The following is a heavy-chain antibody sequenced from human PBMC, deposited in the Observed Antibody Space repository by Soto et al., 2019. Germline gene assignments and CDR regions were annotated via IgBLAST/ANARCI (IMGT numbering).Heavy chain of an antibody. CDR1: GFTFSSYW. CDR2: IKQDGSEK. V-gene: IGHV3-7*04. CDR3: ARERFRGVMSSYGMDV. D-gene: IGHD3-16*01. J-gene: IGHJ6*02. Sequence: EVQLVESGGGLVQPGGSLRLSCAASGFTFSSYWMSWVRQAPGKGLEWVANIKQDGSEKYYVDSVKGRFTISSNTAKNSLYLQMNSLRAEDTAVYYCARERFRGVMSSYGMDVWGQGTTVTVSS.